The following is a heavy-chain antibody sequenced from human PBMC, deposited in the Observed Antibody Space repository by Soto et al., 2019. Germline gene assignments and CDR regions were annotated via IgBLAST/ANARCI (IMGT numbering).Heavy chain of an antibody. CDR3: ARDLQLWLFDY. D-gene: IGHD5-18*01. Sequence: ASVKDSCTNCGYTVTGYYMDSRLQAPGQGLEWMGWINPNSGGTNYAQKFQGRVTMTRDTSISTAYMELSRLRSDDTAVYYCARDLQLWLFDYWGQGTLVTVSS. V-gene: IGHV1-2*02. J-gene: IGHJ4*02. CDR2: INPNSGGT. CDR1: GYTVTGYY.